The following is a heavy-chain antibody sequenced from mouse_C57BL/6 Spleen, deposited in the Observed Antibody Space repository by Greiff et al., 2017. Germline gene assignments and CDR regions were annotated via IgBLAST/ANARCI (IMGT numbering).Heavy chain of an antibody. CDR1: GYTFTSYW. Sequence: QVQLQQPGAELVKPGASVKLSCKASGYTFTSYWMQWVKQRPGQGLEWIGEIDPSDSYTNYNQKFKGKATLTVDTSSSTAYMQRSSLTSEDSAVYYCARRGTGTTFDYWGQGTTLTVSS. CDR3: ARRGTGTTFDY. D-gene: IGHD4-1*01. CDR2: IDPSDSYT. V-gene: IGHV1-50*01. J-gene: IGHJ2*01.